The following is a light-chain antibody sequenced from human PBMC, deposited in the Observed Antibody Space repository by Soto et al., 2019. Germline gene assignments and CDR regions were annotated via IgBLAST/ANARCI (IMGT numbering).Light chain of an antibody. CDR3: QQSYSIPWT. J-gene: IGKJ1*01. V-gene: IGKV1-39*01. Sequence: DIQMTQSPSSLSASVGGRVTITCRASQTITNYLNWYQQKPGKAPKLLIYAASSLQSGVPSRFSGSGSGTDFTLTISSLQPEDFASYYCQQSYSIPWTFGQGTKVDI. CDR2: AAS. CDR1: QTITNY.